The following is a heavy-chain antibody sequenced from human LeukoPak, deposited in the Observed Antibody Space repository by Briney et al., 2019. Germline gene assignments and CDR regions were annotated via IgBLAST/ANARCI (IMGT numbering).Heavy chain of an antibody. CDR2: IYYSGST. Sequence: SETLSLTCTVSGGSISSHYWSWIRQPPGKGLEWNGYIYYSGSTNYNPSLKSRVTISVDTSKNQFSLKLSSVTAEDTAVYYCARSRGVAQLNYYMDVWGKGTTVTVSS. J-gene: IGHJ6*03. CDR1: GGSISSHY. CDR3: ARSRGVAQLNYYMDV. D-gene: IGHD3-10*01. V-gene: IGHV4-59*11.